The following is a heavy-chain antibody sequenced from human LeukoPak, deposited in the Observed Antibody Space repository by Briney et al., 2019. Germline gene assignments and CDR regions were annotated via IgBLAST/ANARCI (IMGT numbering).Heavy chain of an antibody. CDR2: INPNSGGT. V-gene: IGHV1-2*02. D-gene: IGHD2-15*01. CDR1: GYTFTGYY. J-gene: IGHJ3*02. Sequence: ASVKVSCKASGYTFTGYYMHWVRQAPGQGLEWMGWINPNSGGTSYAQKFQGRVTMTRDTSISTAYMELSRLRSDDTAVYYCARDWRWALWPNLENCSGGSCYSIAFDIWGQGTMVTVSS. CDR3: ARDWRWALWPNLENCSGGSCYSIAFDI.